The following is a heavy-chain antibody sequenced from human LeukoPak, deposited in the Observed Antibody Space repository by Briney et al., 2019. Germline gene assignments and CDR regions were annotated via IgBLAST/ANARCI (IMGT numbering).Heavy chain of an antibody. D-gene: IGHD3-10*01. CDR3: ARAHYYGSGSVSGHYYYYYYMDV. CDR2: ISAYNGNT. V-gene: IGHV1-18*01. Sequence: GASVTVSCKASGYTFTSYGISGVRQAPGQGLEWMGWISAYNGNTNYAQKLQGRVTMTTDTSTSTAYMELRSLRSDDTAVYYSARAHYYGSGSVSGHYYYYYYMDVWGKGTTVTVSS. CDR1: GYTFTSYG. J-gene: IGHJ6*03.